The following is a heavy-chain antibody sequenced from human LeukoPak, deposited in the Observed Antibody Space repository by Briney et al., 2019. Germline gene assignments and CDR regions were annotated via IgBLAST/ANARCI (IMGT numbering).Heavy chain of an antibody. CDR1: GGSISSYY. D-gene: IGHD3-22*01. V-gene: IGHV4-59*01. CDR2: IYYSGST. J-gene: IGHJ4*02. CDR3: GTYYYDSSGHYYFDY. Sequence: SEPLSLTCTVSGGSISSYYWSWIRQPPGKGLEWIGYIYYSGSTNYNPSLKSRVTISVDTSKNQFSLKLSSVTGADTAVYYCGTYYYDSSGHYYFDYWGQGTLVTVSS.